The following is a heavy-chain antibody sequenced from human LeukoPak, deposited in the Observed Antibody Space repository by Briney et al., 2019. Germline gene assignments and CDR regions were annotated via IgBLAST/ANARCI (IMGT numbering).Heavy chain of an antibody. V-gene: IGHV3-21*01. CDR1: GFTFSSYS. D-gene: IGHD6-13*01. CDR3: ARDRESSSWFDY. J-gene: IGHJ4*02. CDR2: ISSSSSYI. Sequence: GGSLRLSCVVSGFTFSSYSMNWVRQTPGKGLEWVSSISSSSSYINYADSVKGRFTISRDNAKNSLYLQMKSLRAEDTAVYYCARDRESSSWFDYWGQGTLVTVSS.